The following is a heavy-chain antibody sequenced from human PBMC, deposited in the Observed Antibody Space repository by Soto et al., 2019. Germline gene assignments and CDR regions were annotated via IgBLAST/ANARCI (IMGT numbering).Heavy chain of an antibody. J-gene: IGHJ6*02. V-gene: IGHV3-30*03. Sequence: PGGSLRLSCAVSGFTFSSFGMHWVRQAPGKGLEWGAVISHDGSKKYHADSVKGRFTISRDNSKNTLYLQMNSLRTEDTALYYCARVRALDYYYGMDVWGQGTTVTVSS. CDR1: GFTFSSFG. CDR2: ISHDGSKK. CDR3: ARVRALDYYYGMDV.